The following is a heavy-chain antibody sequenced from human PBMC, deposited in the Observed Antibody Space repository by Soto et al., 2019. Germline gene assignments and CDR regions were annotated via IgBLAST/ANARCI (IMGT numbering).Heavy chain of an antibody. V-gene: IGHV3-33*01. CDR3: ASRSPALDY. Sequence: QVQLVESGGGVVQPGRSLRLSCAASGFTFSSYGMHWVRQAPGKGLEWVSVIWYDGSKKYYADFVKGRFTISRDNSKNTLYLQINSLRADDTAVYYCASRSPALDYWGQGTLVTVS. CDR1: GFTFSSYG. CDR2: IWYDGSKK. J-gene: IGHJ4*02.